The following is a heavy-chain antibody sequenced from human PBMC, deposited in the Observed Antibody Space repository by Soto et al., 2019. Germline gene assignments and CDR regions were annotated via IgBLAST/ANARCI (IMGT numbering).Heavy chain of an antibody. Sequence: QVQLVQSGAEVKKPGASVKISCKASGYTFTSYYMHWVRQAPGQGLEWMGIINPSGGSTNYAQKLQGRVAMYRDTSTSTVYMELNSLRSEDTAVYYCARPPYPGCINAVCYPLDYWGQGTLVTVSS. CDR2: INPSGGST. V-gene: IGHV1-46*01. D-gene: IGHD2-8*01. J-gene: IGHJ4*02. CDR1: GYTFTSYY. CDR3: ARPPYPGCINAVCYPLDY.